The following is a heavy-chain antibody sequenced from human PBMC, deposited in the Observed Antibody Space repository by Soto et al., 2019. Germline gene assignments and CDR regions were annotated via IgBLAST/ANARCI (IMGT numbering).Heavy chain of an antibody. J-gene: IGHJ3*02. V-gene: IGHV3-23*01. CDR1: GCMFSGYS. CDR2: ITRSGGTT. D-gene: IGHD1-7*01. CDR3: ERCVQVTCNYDAFHI. Sequence: PWGSLRLSCAASGCMFSGYSMSWIRQAPGKGLEWVWHITRSGGTTYNADPVKGRFTISRDTTRHTPYQLMNGLTADNTALYYCERCVQVTCNYDAFHIWGQRTMVTASS.